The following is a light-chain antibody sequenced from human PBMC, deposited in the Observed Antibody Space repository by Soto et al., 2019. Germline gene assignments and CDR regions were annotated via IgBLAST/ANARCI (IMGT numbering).Light chain of an antibody. Sequence: EIVMTQSPATLSVSPGERATLSCRASQSVNSNLAWYQQKPGQAPRLLIYGASTRATGVPARFSGSGSEKEFPLTIRSLQSEDFTVYYCQQYNNWPPYTFGQGTKLEI. V-gene: IGKV3-15*01. J-gene: IGKJ2*01. CDR3: QQYNNWPPYT. CDR2: GAS. CDR1: QSVNSN.